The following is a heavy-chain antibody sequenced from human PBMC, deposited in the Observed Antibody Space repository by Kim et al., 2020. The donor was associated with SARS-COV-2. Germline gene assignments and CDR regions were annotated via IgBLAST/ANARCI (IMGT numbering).Heavy chain of an antibody. Sequence: SETLSLTCTVSGGSFSGYYWNWIRQPPGKGLEWIGHIYYSGSTKYNPSLKSRVTISVDTSKNQFSLNLSSVTAADTAVYYCAGRQRGTYCFDPGGQGTLVTASS. J-gene: IGHJ5*02. CDR3: AGRQRGTYCFDP. V-gene: IGHV4-59*08. D-gene: IGHD3-16*01. CDR1: GGSFSGYY. CDR2: IYYSGST.